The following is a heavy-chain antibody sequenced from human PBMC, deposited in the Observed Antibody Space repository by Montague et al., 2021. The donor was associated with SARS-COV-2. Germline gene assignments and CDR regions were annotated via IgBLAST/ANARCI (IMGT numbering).Heavy chain of an antibody. J-gene: IGHJ4*02. V-gene: IGHV4-34*01. CDR1: SGSLRNYY. CDR2: IRLPGGS. Sequence: SETLSLTCAVTSGSLRNYYWSWIRQPPGKGQEWIGEIRLPGGSNYNPSLKGRVTISLDTSNNQVSLGLNSVTAADTAVYYCARAGSQRFSDFWGRGTLVTVSS. CDR3: ARAGSQRFSDF. D-gene: IGHD1-1*01.